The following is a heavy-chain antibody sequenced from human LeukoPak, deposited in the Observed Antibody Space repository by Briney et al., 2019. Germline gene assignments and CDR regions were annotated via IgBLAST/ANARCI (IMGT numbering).Heavy chain of an antibody. D-gene: IGHD2-2*01. J-gene: IGHJ3*02. CDR2: IIHSGTT. Sequence: PSETLSLTCTVSGGSISSYYWSWIRQSPGKGLEWIGEIIHSGTTSYNPSLKSRVTISLDTSKNQFSLKLSSVTAADTAVYYCARRGSSRIPGAMRRTFDIWGQGTMVTVSS. V-gene: IGHV4-34*12. CDR1: GGSISSYY. CDR3: ARRGSSRIPGAMRRTFDI.